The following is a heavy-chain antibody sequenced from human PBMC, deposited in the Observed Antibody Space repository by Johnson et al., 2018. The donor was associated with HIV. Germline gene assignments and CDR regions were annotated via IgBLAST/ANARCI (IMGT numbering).Heavy chain of an antibody. V-gene: IGHV3-9*01. CDR3: ARGPIADDAFDI. D-gene: IGHD3-16*02. Sequence: VQLVESGGGLVQPGRSLRLSCAASGFTFDDYAMHWVRQAPGKGLEWVSGISWKSGSIGYADSVKGRFTISRDNAKNSLYLQMNSLRAEDTAVYFCARGPIADDAFDIWGQGTMVTVSS. CDR1: GFTFDDYA. CDR2: ISWKSGSI. J-gene: IGHJ3*02.